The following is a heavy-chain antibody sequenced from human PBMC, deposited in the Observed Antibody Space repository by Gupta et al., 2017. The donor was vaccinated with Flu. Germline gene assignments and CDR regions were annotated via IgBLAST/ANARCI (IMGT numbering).Heavy chain of an antibody. CDR1: GFRFRDFA. V-gene: IGHV3-30*18. Sequence: QVQLVESGGGVVQPGGSLRLSCVASGFRFRDFAMHWVRQAPGKGLEWVAAVSYDGDNKYYGNAVQGRFSISRDNSNNMVYLQMNNVRPEDTAIYYCAKCTSTWNTYSYYHGMDVWGHGTTVSVSS. CDR3: AKCTSTWNTYSYYHGMDV. CDR2: VSYDGDNK. D-gene: IGHD1/OR15-1a*01. J-gene: IGHJ6*02.